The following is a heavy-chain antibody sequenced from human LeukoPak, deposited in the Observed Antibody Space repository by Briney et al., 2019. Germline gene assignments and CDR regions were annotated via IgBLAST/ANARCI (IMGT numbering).Heavy chain of an antibody. D-gene: IGHD1-1*01. CDR2: INPSDSYT. Sequence: GESLKISCTGSGYNFTTYWISWVRQMPGKGLEWMGRINPSDSYTNYIPSFQGHVTISADKSISTAYLQWSSLKASDTAMYYCARQGYWNAFDIWGQGTMIIVSS. CDR3: ARQGYWNAFDI. CDR1: GYNFTTYW. V-gene: IGHV5-10-1*01. J-gene: IGHJ3*02.